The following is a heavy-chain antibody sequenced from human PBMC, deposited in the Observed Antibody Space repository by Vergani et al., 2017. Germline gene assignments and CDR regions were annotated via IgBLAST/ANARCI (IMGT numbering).Heavy chain of an antibody. CDR3: ARDHCSSINCYKYYYYGMDV. V-gene: IGHV1-2*02. CDR1: GYTFTDYY. D-gene: IGHD2-2*01. CDR2: INPNSGGT. J-gene: IGHJ6*02. Sequence: QVQLVQSGAEVKKPGASLKVSCKASGYTFTDYYMHWVRQAPGQGLEWMGWINPNSGGTTYAQKFQGRVTMTRDTSIGTAYMDLSRLRSDDTAVYYCARDHCSSINCYKYYYYGMDVWGQGTTVTVSS.